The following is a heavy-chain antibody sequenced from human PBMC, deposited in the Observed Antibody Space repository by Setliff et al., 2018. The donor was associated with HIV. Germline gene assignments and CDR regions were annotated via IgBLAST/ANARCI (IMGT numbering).Heavy chain of an antibody. J-gene: IGHJ4*01. D-gene: IGHD2-21*01. CDR2: INPETGDP. Sequence: ASVKVSCKASGYSLSTYAISWVRLAPGQGPEWVGWINPETGDPNYAQKFRGRVLMTRDTSITTAFLHVAKLTSDDTAIYYCATGIPSDLDYWGQGTQGTVSS. V-gene: IGHV1-2*02. CDR3: ATGIPSDLDY. CDR1: GYSLSTYA.